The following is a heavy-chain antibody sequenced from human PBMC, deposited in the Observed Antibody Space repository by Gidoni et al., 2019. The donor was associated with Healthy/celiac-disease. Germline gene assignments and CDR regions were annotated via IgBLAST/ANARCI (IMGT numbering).Heavy chain of an antibody. Sequence: QVQLVQSGAEVKKPGASVKVSCKASGYTFTGYYMHWVRQAPGQGLEWMGWINPNSGGTNYAQKFQGRVTMTRDTSISTAYMELSRLRSDDTAVYYCARGYSSSSRDYYYGMDVWGQGTTVTVSS. D-gene: IGHD6-6*01. V-gene: IGHV1-2*02. CDR3: ARGYSSSSRDYYYGMDV. CDR1: GYTFTGYY. J-gene: IGHJ6*02. CDR2: INPNSGGT.